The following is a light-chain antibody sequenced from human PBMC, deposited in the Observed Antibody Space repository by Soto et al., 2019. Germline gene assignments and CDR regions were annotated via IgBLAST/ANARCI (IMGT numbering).Light chain of an antibody. CDR2: EVT. CDR1: SSDVGAYNY. CDR3: SSFASSNTWV. Sequence: QSALTQPPSASGSPGQSVTISCTGTSSDVGAYNYVSWYQQHAGKAPKLLIYEVTKRPSGVHDRFSGSKSANTASLTVSGLQAEDEADYYCSSFASSNTWVFGGGTKVTVL. J-gene: IGLJ3*02. V-gene: IGLV2-8*01.